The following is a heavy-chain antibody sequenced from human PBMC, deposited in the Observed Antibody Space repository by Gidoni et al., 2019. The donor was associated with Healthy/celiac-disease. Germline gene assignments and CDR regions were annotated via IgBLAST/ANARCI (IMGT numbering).Heavy chain of an antibody. CDR1: VGSIRTGDYY. V-gene: IGHV4-30-4*01. CDR3: ARRRYYDSTHCVFDY. Sequence: VQLQESGPGLLKPSQTLSLTCPVSVGSIRTGDYYWSWIRQPPGKGLEWIGYIYYSGSTYYNPSLKSRVTISVDTSKNQVSLKLSSGTAADTAVYYCARRRYYDSTHCVFDYWGQGTLVTVSS. CDR2: IYYSGST. D-gene: IGHD3-22*01. J-gene: IGHJ4*02.